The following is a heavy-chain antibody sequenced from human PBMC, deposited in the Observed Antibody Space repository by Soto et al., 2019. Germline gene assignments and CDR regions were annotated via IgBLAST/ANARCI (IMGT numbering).Heavy chain of an antibody. V-gene: IGHV1-69*13. J-gene: IGHJ6*02. CDR3: AMSFPQGPTHTKSQKYYHYYGMDL. Sequence: ASGKVSCKASGGTFSSYAISWVRQAPGQGLEWMGGIIPIFGTANYAQKFQGRVTITADESTSTAYVELSSLRSEDTAVYYCAMSFPQGPTHTKSQKYYHYYGMDLWGQGTTVTVSS. CDR1: GGTFSSYA. D-gene: IGHD1-1*01. CDR2: IIPIFGTA.